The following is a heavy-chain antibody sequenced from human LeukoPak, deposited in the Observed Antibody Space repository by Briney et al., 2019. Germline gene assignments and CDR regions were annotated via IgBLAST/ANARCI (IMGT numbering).Heavy chain of an antibody. D-gene: IGHD6-13*01. V-gene: IGHV3-23*01. Sequence: GGSLRLSCAASGFTFSSYAMSWVRQAPGKGLEWVSAISGSGGSTYYADSGKGRFTISRDNSKNTLYLQMNSLRAEDTAVYYCARVFSSSWKGGFDYWGQGTLVTVSS. CDR2: ISGSGGST. CDR1: GFTFSSYA. J-gene: IGHJ4*02. CDR3: ARVFSSSWKGGFDY.